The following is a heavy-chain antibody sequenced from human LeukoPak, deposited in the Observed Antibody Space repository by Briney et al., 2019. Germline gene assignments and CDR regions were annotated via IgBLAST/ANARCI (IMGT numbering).Heavy chain of an antibody. D-gene: IGHD2-2*02. CDR3: ARDFGIVVVPAAIPWNWFDP. J-gene: IGHJ5*02. CDR1: GYTFTGYY. V-gene: IGHV1-2*02. CDR2: INPNSGGT. Sequence: ASVKASCKASGYTFTGYYMHWVRQAPGQGLEWMGWINPNSGGTNYAQKFQGRVTMTRDTSISTAYMELSRLRSDDTAVYYCARDFGIVVVPAAIPWNWFDPWGQGTLVTVSS.